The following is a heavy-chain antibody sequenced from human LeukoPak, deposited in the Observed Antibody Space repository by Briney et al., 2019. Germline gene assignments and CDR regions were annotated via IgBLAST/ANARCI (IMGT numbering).Heavy chain of an antibody. Sequence: SETLSLTCTVSGGSISSYYWSWIRQPPGRGLEWLGYIYYTGHTNYNPSLEGRVTISLDTSKSQFSLKLSSVTAADTAVYYCARHAYSGTLRVFDFWGQGTLVTVSS. CDR2: IYYTGHT. CDR1: GGSISSYY. D-gene: IGHD1-26*01. V-gene: IGHV4-59*08. J-gene: IGHJ4*02. CDR3: ARHAYSGTLRVFDF.